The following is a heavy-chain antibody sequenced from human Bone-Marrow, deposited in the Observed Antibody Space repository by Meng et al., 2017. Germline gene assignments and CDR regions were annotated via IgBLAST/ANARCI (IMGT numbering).Heavy chain of an antibody. CDR3: ARQGDTAMETFDY. D-gene: IGHD5-18*01. V-gene: IGHV4-34*01. CDR2: INHSGGT. Sequence: QVQLQLWGAGLLKSSEPLSFSCAAYGGTFSDCYWSWIRQPPGKGLEWIGEINHSGGTKYTPSLESRVTISIDTSKNQFSLKLSSVTAADTAIYYCARQGDTAMETFDYWGQGTLVTVSS. CDR1: GGTFSDCY. J-gene: IGHJ4*02.